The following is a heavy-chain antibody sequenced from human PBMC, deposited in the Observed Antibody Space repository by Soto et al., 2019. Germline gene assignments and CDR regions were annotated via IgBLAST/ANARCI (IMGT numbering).Heavy chain of an antibody. CDR3: ANARYYDSSGYAFDI. J-gene: IGHJ3*02. V-gene: IGHV3-9*01. Sequence: EVQLVESEGGLVQPGRSLRLSCAASGFTFDDYAMHWVRQAPGKGLEWVSGISWNSGSIGYADSVKGRFTISRDNAKNSLYLQMNSLRAEDTALYYCANARYYDSSGYAFDIWGQGTMVTVSS. D-gene: IGHD3-22*01. CDR2: ISWNSGSI. CDR1: GFTFDDYA.